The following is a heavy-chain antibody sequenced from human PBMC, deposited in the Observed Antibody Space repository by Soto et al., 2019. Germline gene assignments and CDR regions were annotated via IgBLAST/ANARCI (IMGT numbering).Heavy chain of an antibody. CDR1: SGSISSSNW. D-gene: IGHD3-16*02. V-gene: IGHV4-4*02. CDR3: ARESGLYDYIWGSYPHGCCAFDI. J-gene: IGHJ3*02. Sequence: SETLSLTCAVSSGSISSSNWWSWVRQPPGKGLEWIGEIYHSGSTNYNPSLKSRVTISVDKAKNQFSLKLSSVTAADTAVYYCARESGLYDYIWGSYPHGCCAFDIWGQGTMVTVSS. CDR2: IYHSGST.